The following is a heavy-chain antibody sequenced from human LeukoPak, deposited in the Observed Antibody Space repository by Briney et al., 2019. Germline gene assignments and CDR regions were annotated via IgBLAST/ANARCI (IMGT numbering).Heavy chain of an antibody. CDR1: GFTFSSYE. V-gene: IGHV3-48*03. J-gene: IGHJ3*02. CDR2: ISSSGNIV. D-gene: IGHD3-10*01. Sequence: GGSLRLSCAASGFTFSSYEMNWVRQAPGKGLEWVSKISSSGNIVYYADSVKGRFTISRDNAKSSLYLQMHSLRAEDTAVYYCARGFTMLRGVSSAHAFDIWGQGTMVTVSS. CDR3: ARGFTMLRGVSSAHAFDI.